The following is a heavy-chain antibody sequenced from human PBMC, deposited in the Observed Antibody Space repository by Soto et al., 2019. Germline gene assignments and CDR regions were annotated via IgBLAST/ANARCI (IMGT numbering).Heavy chain of an antibody. Sequence: GESLKISCKGFGYDFTNYWIGWVRQMPGKGLEWMGILCPGDSVLRYSPTFQGQVTISADKSISTAYLQWSSLKASDTAMYYCARSEDDYSNRNFDYWGQGTLVTVSS. CDR2: LCPGDSVL. J-gene: IGHJ4*02. V-gene: IGHV5-51*01. CDR1: GYDFTNYW. D-gene: IGHD4-4*01. CDR3: ARSEDDYSNRNFDY.